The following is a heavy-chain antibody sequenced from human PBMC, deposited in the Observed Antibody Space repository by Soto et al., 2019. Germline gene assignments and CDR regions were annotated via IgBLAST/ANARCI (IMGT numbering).Heavy chain of an antibody. D-gene: IGHD1-26*01. CDR3: ARVFGASHLDYYYYYGMDV. Sequence: ASVKVSCKXSGYTFTSYAMNWVRQAPGQGLEWMGWINTNTGNPTYAQGFTGRFVFSLDTSVSTAYLQICSLKAEDTAVYYCARVFGASHLDYYYYYGMDVWGQGTTVTVSS. CDR2: INTNTGNP. V-gene: IGHV7-4-1*01. J-gene: IGHJ6*02. CDR1: GYTFTSYA.